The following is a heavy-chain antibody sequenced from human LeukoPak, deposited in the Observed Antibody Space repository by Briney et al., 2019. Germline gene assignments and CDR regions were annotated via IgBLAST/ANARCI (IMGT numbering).Heavy chain of an antibody. V-gene: IGHV4-59*12. J-gene: IGHJ3*02. CDR2: IYYSGST. CDR3: ARGRPAARPAAFDI. CDR1: GGSISSYY. D-gene: IGHD6-6*01. Sequence: PSETLSLTCTVSGGSISSYYWSWIRQPPGKGLEWIGYIYYSGSTNYNPSLKSRVTISVDTSKNQFSLKLSSVTAADTAVYYCARGRPAARPAAFDIWGQGTMVTVTS.